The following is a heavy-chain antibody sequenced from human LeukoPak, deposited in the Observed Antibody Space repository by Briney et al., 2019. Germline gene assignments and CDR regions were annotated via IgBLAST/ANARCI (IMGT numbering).Heavy chain of an antibody. CDR1: GGSISSYY. CDR2: IYYSGST. V-gene: IGHV4-59*01. Sequence: SETLSLTCTDAGGSISSYYWSWIRQPPGKGLEWIGYIYYSGSTNYNPSLKSRVTISVDTSKNQFSLKLSSVTAADTAVYYCAREGYCSSTSCYDWFDPRGQGTLVTVSS. J-gene: IGHJ5*02. D-gene: IGHD2-2*01. CDR3: AREGYCSSTSCYDWFDP.